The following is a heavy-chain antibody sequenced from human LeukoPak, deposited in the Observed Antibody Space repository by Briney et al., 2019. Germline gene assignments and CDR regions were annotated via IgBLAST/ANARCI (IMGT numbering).Heavy chain of an antibody. CDR3: ARDALVRGVISAFDI. CDR2: IGHTGSIT. D-gene: IGHD3-10*01. CDR1: GFTFGSYS. J-gene: IGHJ3*02. V-gene: IGHV3-48*04. Sequence: GGSLRLSCAGSGFTFGSYSMNWVRHAPGKGLEWVSYIGHTGSITDYAASVKGRFTISRHNAKNSLYLQMNTLRAEDTALYHCARDALVRGVISAFDIWGPRTMVTVSS.